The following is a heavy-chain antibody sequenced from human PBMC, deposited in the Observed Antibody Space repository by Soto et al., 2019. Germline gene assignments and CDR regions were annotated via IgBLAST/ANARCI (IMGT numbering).Heavy chain of an antibody. Sequence: GGSLRLSCAASGFTFSSYSMNWVRQAPGKGLEWVSSISSSSSYIYYADSVKGRFTISRDNAKNSLYLQMNSLRAEDTAVYYCARDSVAAAGIAPYYYFDYWGQGTLVTVSS. D-gene: IGHD6-13*01. CDR2: ISSSSSYI. J-gene: IGHJ4*02. CDR3: ARDSVAAAGIAPYYYFDY. CDR1: GFTFSSYS. V-gene: IGHV3-21*01.